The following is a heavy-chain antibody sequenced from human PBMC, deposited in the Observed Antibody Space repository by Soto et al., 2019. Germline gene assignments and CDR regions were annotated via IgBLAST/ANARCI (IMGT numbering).Heavy chain of an antibody. CDR1: GYSFTSYW. CDR3: ERDPGVVTQTGT. V-gene: IGHV5-10-1*01. CDR2: IYPSDSYT. Sequence: GESLEISCKGCGYSFTSYWISWLLQMPGKGLEWMGRIYPSDSYTNYSPSFQGHVTISADKSISTAYLQLSSLKASDTAMYYCERDPGVVTQTGTWGQGTMVTVSS. D-gene: IGHD3-3*01. J-gene: IGHJ5*02.